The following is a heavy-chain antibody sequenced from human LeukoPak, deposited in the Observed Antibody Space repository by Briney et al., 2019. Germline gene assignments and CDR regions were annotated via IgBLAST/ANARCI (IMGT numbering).Heavy chain of an antibody. CDR3: ARHSGDY. V-gene: IGHV6-1*01. Sequence: SQTLSLTCDISGDTVSSNSAAWNWIRQSPSRGLEWLGRTYYRSKWYYDYAVSVKSRITISPDTSKNQFSLQLNSVTAADTAVYYCARHSGDYWGQGTLVTVSS. CDR2: TYYRSKWYY. J-gene: IGHJ4*02. CDR1: GDTVSSNSAA.